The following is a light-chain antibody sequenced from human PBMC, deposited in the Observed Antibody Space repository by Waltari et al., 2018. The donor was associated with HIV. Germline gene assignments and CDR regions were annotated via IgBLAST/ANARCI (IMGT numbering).Light chain of an antibody. V-gene: IGKV1D-12*01. CDR3: QQSNNFPIT. Sequence: DVQLTQFPSSVSASVGDRVTITCRASQGINNWLAWYQQKPGTAPKLLIYAASYLQPGVPSRFSGSGSGIDFTLTIRSLQPEDFATYFCQQSNNFPITFGQGTRLEIK. CDR2: AAS. CDR1: QGINNW. J-gene: IGKJ5*01.